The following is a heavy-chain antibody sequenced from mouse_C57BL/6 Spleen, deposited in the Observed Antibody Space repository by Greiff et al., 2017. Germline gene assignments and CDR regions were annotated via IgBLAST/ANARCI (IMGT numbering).Heavy chain of an antibody. CDR1: GYAFSSYW. V-gene: IGHV1-80*01. D-gene: IGHD1-1*01. Sequence: VQLQQSGAELVKPGASVKISCKASGYAFSSYWMNWVKQRPGKGLEWIGQIYPGAGDTNYNGKFKGKATLTADKSSSTAYMQLSSLTSEDSAVYFCARLGYYGSREGENFDYWGQGTTLTVSS. J-gene: IGHJ2*01. CDR2: IYPGAGDT. CDR3: ARLGYYGSREGENFDY.